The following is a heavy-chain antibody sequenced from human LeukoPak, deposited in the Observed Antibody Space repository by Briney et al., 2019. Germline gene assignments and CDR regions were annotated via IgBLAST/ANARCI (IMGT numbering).Heavy chain of an antibody. Sequence: GGSLRLSCAASGFTFSSYAMSWVRQAPGKGLEWVSGISGSGGGTYYADSVKGRFTISRDNSKNTLYLQMNSLRVEDTAVYYCAKDRYSSSWYWDYWGQGTLVTSPQ. V-gene: IGHV3-23*01. D-gene: IGHD6-13*01. CDR3: AKDRYSSSWYWDY. J-gene: IGHJ4*02. CDR1: GFTFSSYA. CDR2: ISGSGGGT.